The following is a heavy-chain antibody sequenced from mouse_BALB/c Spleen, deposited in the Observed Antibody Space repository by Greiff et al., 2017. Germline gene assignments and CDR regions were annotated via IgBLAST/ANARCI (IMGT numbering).Heavy chain of an antibody. D-gene: IGHD2-4*01. J-gene: IGHJ3*01. V-gene: IGHV5-12-1*01. CDR3: ARQSDYVWFAY. CDR1: GFAFSSYD. Sequence: DVMLVESGGGLVKPGGSLKLSCAASGFAFSSYDMSWVRQTPEKRLEWVAYISSGGGSTYYPDTVKGRFTISRDNAKNTLYLQMSSLKSEDTAMYYCARQSDYVWFAYWGQGTLVTVSA. CDR2: ISSGGGST.